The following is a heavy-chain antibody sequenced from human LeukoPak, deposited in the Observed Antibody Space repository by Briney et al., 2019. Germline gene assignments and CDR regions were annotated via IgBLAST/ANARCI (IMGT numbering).Heavy chain of an antibody. Sequence: SETLSLTCAVYGGSFSDYYWSWIRQPPGKGLEWIGEINHSGSTNYNPSLKSRVTISVDTSKNRFSLKLSSVTAADTAVYCCARHGGGSPYYFDYWGQGTLVTVSS. CDR1: GGSFSDYY. V-gene: IGHV4-34*01. CDR2: INHSGST. J-gene: IGHJ4*02. D-gene: IGHD3-16*01. CDR3: ARHGGGSPYYFDY.